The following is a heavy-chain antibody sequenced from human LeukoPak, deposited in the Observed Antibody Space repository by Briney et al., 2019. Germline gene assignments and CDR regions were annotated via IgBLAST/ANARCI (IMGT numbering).Heavy chain of an antibody. J-gene: IGHJ4*02. CDR3: AKDLRSYGSGSYYSFDY. V-gene: IGHV3-21*01. CDR1: GFTFSIYS. Sequence: PGGSLRLSCAASGFTFSIYSINWVRQAPGKGLEWVSFITGNSNYIYYADSVKGRFTISRDNAKNSLYLQMNSLRAEDTAVYYCAKDLRSYGSGSYYSFDYWGQGTLVTVSS. CDR2: ITGNSNYI. D-gene: IGHD3-10*01.